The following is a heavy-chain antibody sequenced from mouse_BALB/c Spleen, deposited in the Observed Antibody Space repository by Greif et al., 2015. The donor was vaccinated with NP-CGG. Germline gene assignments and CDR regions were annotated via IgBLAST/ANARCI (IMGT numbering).Heavy chain of an antibody. Sequence: EVKVVESGGGLVKPGGSLKLSCAASGFTFSDYYMYWVRQTPEKRLEWVATISDGGSYTYYPDSVKGRFTISRDNAKNNLYLQMSSLKSEDTAMYYCARDEGNYPYAMDYWGQGTSVTVSS. CDR1: GFTFSDYY. CDR3: ARDEGNYPYAMDY. CDR2: ISDGGSYT. V-gene: IGHV5-4*02. D-gene: IGHD6-1*01. J-gene: IGHJ4*01.